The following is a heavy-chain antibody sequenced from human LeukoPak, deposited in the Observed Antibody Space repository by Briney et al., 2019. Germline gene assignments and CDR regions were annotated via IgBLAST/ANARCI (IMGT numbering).Heavy chain of an antibody. Sequence: GASVKVSCKASGYSFTNYAMNWVRQAPGQGLEWMGWMNPNSGNTGYAQKFQGRVTMTRNTSISTAYMELSSLRSEDTAVYYCARVVPAAMSDYYYMDVWGKGTTVTISS. D-gene: IGHD2-2*01. J-gene: IGHJ6*03. CDR1: GYSFTNYA. CDR2: MNPNSGNT. CDR3: ARVVPAAMSDYYYMDV. V-gene: IGHV1-8*01.